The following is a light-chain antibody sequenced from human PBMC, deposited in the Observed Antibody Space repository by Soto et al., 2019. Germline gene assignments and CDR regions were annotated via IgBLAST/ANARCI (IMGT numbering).Light chain of an antibody. CDR3: QQYNNWWT. Sequence: EIVMTQSPATLSVSPGERVTLSCRASQSVSSSLAWYQQKPGQAPRLLIHGASTRAIGIPARFSGSGSETEFTLTISSLQSEDFEVYYCQQYNNWWTFGQGIKVEIK. CDR1: QSVSSS. J-gene: IGKJ1*01. V-gene: IGKV3-15*01. CDR2: GAS.